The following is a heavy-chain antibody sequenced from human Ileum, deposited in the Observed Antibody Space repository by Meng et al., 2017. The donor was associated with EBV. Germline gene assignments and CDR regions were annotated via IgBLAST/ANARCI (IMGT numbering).Heavy chain of an antibody. V-gene: IGHV7-4-1*02. CDR2: ISTNTGNP. D-gene: IGHD6-13*01. CDR1: GYTFTRNA. CDR3: ARDSGYTRSWSGDY. J-gene: IGHJ4*02. Sequence: VQVVQSGYELKKPGASVKVSCKASGYTFTRNAINWVRQAPGQGLEWMGWISTNTGNPTYAQGFAGRFVFSLDTSVSTAYLQISGLKAEDTAIYYCARDSGYTRSWSGDYWGQGTLVTVSS.